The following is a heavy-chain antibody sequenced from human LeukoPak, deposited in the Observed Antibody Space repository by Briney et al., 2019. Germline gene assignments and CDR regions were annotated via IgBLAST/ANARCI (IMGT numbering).Heavy chain of an antibody. D-gene: IGHD6-25*01. V-gene: IGHV1-18*04. J-gene: IGHJ4*02. Sequence: ASVVVSCKASGYTYTNHGITWVRQAPGQGLEWMGWISAYNRDTKYAQNFQGRVTLITESSTNTAYMELRSLKSDDTAVYYCARDPSNTSGWPPYFDYWGQGTLVTVSA. CDR2: ISAYNRDT. CDR1: GYTYTNHG. CDR3: ARDPSNTSGWPPYFDY.